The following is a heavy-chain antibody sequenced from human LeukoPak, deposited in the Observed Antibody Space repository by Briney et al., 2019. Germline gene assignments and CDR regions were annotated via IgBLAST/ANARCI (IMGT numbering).Heavy chain of an antibody. CDR3: ARGAGIGYNWNSYYYYYGMDV. V-gene: IGHV4-59*01. D-gene: IGHD1-7*01. CDR1: GGSISSYY. CDR2: IYYSGST. J-gene: IGHJ6*02. Sequence: PSETLSLTCTVSGGSISSYYWSWIRQPPGKGLEWIGYIYYSGSTNYNPSLKSRVTISVDTSRNQFSLKLSSVTAADTAVYYCARGAGIGYNWNSYYYYYGMDVWGQGTTVTVSS.